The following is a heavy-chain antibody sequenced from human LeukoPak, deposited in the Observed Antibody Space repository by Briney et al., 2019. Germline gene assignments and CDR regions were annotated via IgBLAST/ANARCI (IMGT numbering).Heavy chain of an antibody. CDR1: GGSISSYY. Sequence: SETLSLTCTVSGGSISSYYWSWIRRPPGKGLEWIGYIYYSGSTNYNPSLKSRVTISVDTSKNQFSLKLSSVTAADTAVYYCASGGITGTSSDYWGQGTLVTVSS. J-gene: IGHJ4*02. V-gene: IGHV4-59*01. D-gene: IGHD1-20*01. CDR2: IYYSGST. CDR3: ASGGITGTSSDY.